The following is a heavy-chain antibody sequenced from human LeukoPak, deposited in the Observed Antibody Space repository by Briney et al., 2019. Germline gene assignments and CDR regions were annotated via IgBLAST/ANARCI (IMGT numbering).Heavy chain of an antibody. V-gene: IGHV1-18*01. J-gene: IGHJ4*02. CDR1: GYSXTSYG. CDR3: ARGISGNYRYYFDY. Sequence: ASVKVSCKASGYSXTSYGVIWVRQAPGQGLEWMGWVDLYNGNTNYAQKLQGRVTVTTDTSTSTAYMELRSLRSDDTAVYYCARGISGNYRYYFDYWGQGTLVTVSS. D-gene: IGHD1-26*01. CDR2: VDLYNGNT.